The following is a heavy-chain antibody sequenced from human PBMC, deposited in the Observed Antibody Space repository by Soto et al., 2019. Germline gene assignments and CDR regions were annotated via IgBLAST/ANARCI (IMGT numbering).Heavy chain of an antibody. D-gene: IGHD1-26*01. J-gene: IGHJ6*04. V-gene: IGHV3-53*01. CDR3: EREAGSSRYYYIDGKDV. Sequence: GGSLRLSCAASGFTVSSNYMSWVRQAPGKGLEWVSVIYSGGSTYYADSVKGRFTISRDNSKNTLYLQMTSPRAEDPAAYSCEREAGSSRYYYIDGKDVWRKGTTVTVSA. CDR2: IYSGGST. CDR1: GFTVSSNY.